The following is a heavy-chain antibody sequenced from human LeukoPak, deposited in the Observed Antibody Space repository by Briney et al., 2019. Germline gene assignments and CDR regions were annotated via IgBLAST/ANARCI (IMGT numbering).Heavy chain of an antibody. V-gene: IGHV4-39*07. CDR2: IFHTGST. CDR1: GGSISSSSYY. Sequence: SETLSFTCTVSGGSISSSSYYWAWIRQPPGKGLEWIGSIFHTGSTYYTPSLKSRVTISVDTSKNQFSLKLSSVTAADTAVYYCARAPKAVNLDVWGQGTTVTVSS. J-gene: IGHJ6*02. CDR3: ARAPKAVNLDV. D-gene: IGHD4-11*01.